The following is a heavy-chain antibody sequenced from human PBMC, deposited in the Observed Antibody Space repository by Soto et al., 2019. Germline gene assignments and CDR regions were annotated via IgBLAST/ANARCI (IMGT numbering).Heavy chain of an antibody. CDR2: IYYSGST. V-gene: IGHV4-31*03. Sequence: PSETLSLTCTVSGGSISSGGYYWSWIRQHPGKGLEWIGYIYYSGSTYYNPSLKSRVTISVDTSKNQFSLKLSSVTAADTAVYYCARDRDFWSGHRYFDLWGRGTLVTVSS. CDR3: ARDRDFWSGHRYFDL. J-gene: IGHJ2*01. CDR1: GGSISSGGYY. D-gene: IGHD3-3*01.